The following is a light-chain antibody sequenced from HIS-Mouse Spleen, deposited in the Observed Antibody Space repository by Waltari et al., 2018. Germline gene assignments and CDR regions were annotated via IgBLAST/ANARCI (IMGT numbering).Light chain of an antibody. CDR1: QDTSNY. CDR3: QQDFT. J-gene: IGKJ3*01. CDR2: DAS. V-gene: IGKV1-33*01. Sequence: DIQMTQSPSSLSASVGDRVTITCQASQDTSNYLNWYQQKPGKAPKLLIYDASNLETGVPSRFSGSGSGTDFTFTISSLQPEDIATYYCQQDFTFGPGTKVDIK.